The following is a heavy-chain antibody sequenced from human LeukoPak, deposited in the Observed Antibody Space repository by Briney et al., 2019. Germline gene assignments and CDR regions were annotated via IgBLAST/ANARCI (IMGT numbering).Heavy chain of an antibody. Sequence: ASVKVSCKASGYTFTNYYMRWIRQAPGQGLEWMGWINPHNGDTKYAQKFQGRVTMTRDTSISTAYMELSRLRSDDTAVYYCARFIAAENWFDPWGQGTLVTVSS. CDR3: ARFIAAENWFDP. V-gene: IGHV1-2*02. CDR1: GYTFTNYY. CDR2: INPHNGDT. J-gene: IGHJ5*02. D-gene: IGHD6-13*01.